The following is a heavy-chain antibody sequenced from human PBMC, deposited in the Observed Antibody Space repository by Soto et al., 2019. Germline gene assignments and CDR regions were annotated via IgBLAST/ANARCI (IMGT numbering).Heavy chain of an antibody. D-gene: IGHD2-15*01. CDR1: GYTFTTYG. Sequence: QVQLVQSGAEVKRPGASVKVSCKASGYTFTTYGFNWVRQAPGQGLEWMGWISPYNGDTNYAQNFQGRVTLTTDTSTRTAYMELRSLTDDDTAVYYCARTTRAKMIVLEAATRFDYWGQGTLVTVSS. CDR2: ISPYNGDT. J-gene: IGHJ4*02. CDR3: ARTTRAKMIVLEAATRFDY. V-gene: IGHV1-18*04.